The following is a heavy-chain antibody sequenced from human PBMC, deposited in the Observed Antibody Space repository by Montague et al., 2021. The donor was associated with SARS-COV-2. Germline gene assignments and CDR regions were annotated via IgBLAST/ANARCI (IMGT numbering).Heavy chain of an antibody. Sequence: SETLSLTCTVSDGSISSSSYYWGWIRQPPGKGLEWIGNIYYSGSTYYNPSLKSRVTISADTSKNQFSLKLRSVTAADTAVYYCARLLPDGTVVATDIPFDSWGQGTLVTVSS. CDR2: IYYSGST. CDR3: ARLLPDGTVVATDIPFDS. D-gene: IGHD2-21*02. V-gene: IGHV4-39*01. J-gene: IGHJ4*02. CDR1: DGSISSSSYY.